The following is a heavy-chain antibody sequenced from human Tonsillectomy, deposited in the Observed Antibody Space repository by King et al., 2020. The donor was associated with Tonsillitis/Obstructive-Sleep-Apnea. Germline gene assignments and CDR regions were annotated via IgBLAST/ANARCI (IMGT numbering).Heavy chain of an antibody. CDR3: ARGRSGYSINFDY. CDR2: IYYSGST. Sequence: QLQESGPGLVKPSETLSLTCTVSGGSISSNNYSWGWIRQPPGKGLEWIGNIYYSGSTYYNPSLKSRVTISVDTSKNQLSLKLSSVTAADTAVFYCARGRSGYSINFDYWGQGTLVTVSS. V-gene: IGHV4-39*01. J-gene: IGHJ4*02. CDR1: GGSISSNNYS. D-gene: IGHD3-22*01.